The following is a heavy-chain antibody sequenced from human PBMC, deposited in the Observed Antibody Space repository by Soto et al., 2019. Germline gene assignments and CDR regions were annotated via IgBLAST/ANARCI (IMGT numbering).Heavy chain of an antibody. CDR3: ARDLYEHMDTAMVPFDY. V-gene: IGHV1-69*05. J-gene: IGHJ4*02. CDR2: IIPIFGTA. D-gene: IGHD5-18*01. CDR1: GGTFSSYA. Sequence: SVKVSCKASGGTFSSYAISWVRQAPGQGLEWMGGIIPIFGTANYAQKFQGRVTMTTDTSTSTAYMELRSLRSDDTAVYYCARDLYEHMDTAMVPFDYWGQGTLVTVSS.